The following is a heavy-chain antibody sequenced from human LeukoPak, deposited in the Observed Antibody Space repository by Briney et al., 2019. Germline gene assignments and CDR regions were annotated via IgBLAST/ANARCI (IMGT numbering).Heavy chain of an antibody. CDR2: ISGMGGST. V-gene: IGHV3-23*01. D-gene: IGHD3-10*01. J-gene: IGHJ5*02. Sequence: GGSLRLSCAASLFTFSNYAMSWVRPAPGKGLEWVSPISGMGGSTYYPDSAKGPFPLSTDQAKDSLYPQMNRLTADDTAVYYCARDPTIAFVRGLIPRTWFDTWGQGTLVTVSS. CDR1: LFTFSNYA. CDR3: ARDPTIAFVRGLIPRTWFDT.